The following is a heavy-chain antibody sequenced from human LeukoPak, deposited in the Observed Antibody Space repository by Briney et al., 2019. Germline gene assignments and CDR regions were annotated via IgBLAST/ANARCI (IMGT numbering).Heavy chain of an antibody. Sequence: GASVKVSCKXSGYTFTGYYMHWVRQAPGQGLEGMGRINPNSGGTNYAQKFQGRVTMTRDTSISTAYMELSRLRSDDTAVYYCARDSPEWLLYLDYWGQGTLVTVSS. CDR1: GYTFTGYY. V-gene: IGHV1-2*06. D-gene: IGHD3-3*01. CDR2: INPNSGGT. J-gene: IGHJ4*02. CDR3: ARDSPEWLLYLDY.